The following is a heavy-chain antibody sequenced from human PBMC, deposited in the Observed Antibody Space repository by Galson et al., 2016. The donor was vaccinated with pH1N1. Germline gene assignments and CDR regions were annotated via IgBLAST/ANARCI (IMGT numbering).Heavy chain of an antibody. CDR2: IYWNDDK. Sequence: PALVKPTQTLTLTCTFSGFSLSTSGMRVSWIRQPPGKALEWLALIYWNDDKRYSPSLKSRLPITKDTSKNQVVLRMTNMDPVDTATYYCAHTLYGDYVSNVFEGWGQGTMVTVSS. D-gene: IGHD4-17*01. V-gene: IGHV2-5*08. J-gene: IGHJ3*01. CDR1: GFSLSTSGMR. CDR3: AHTLYGDYVSNVFEG.